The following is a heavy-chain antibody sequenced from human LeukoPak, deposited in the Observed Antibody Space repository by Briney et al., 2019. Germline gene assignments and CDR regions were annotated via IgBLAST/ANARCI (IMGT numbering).Heavy chain of an antibody. J-gene: IGHJ4*02. V-gene: IGHV1-2*02. Sequence: ASVKVSCKASGYSFTTYYVHWVRQAPGQGLEWMGYMRPASGDSNFAHKSQDRVTMTRDTSITTAYLELSRLTSDDTAVYFCSTEDKYCTTTTCADYWGQGTLVTVSS. CDR3: STEDKYCTTTTCADY. CDR2: MRPASGDS. CDR1: GYSFTTYY. D-gene: IGHD2-2*01.